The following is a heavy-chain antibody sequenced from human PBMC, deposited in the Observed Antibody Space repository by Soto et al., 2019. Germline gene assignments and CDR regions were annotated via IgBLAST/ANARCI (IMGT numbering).Heavy chain of an antibody. V-gene: IGHV4-30-4*01. J-gene: IGHJ4*02. Sequence: QVQLQESGPGVVEPSRTLSLTCTVSGGSINNNGYFWSWIRQPPGSGLEWIGHIYNSGSTYSNPSLKSRLTISVDTSKNQFSLKLSSVTAADTAVYYCARGPSGDKVDYWGQGTLVTVSS. CDR2: IYNSGST. CDR3: ARGPSGDKVDY. D-gene: IGHD1-26*01. CDR1: GGSINNNGYF.